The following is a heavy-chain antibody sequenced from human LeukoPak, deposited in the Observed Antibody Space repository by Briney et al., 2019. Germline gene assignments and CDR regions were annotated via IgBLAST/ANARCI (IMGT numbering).Heavy chain of an antibody. CDR1: GGSISSYY. D-gene: IGHD4-11*01. J-gene: IGHJ6*03. CDR2: IYYSGST. Sequence: SETLSLTCTVSGGSISSYYWSWIRQPPGKGLEWIGYIYYSGSTNYNPSLKSRVTISVDTSKNEFSLKMSSVTAADTAVYYCARDSNSHLYSYFSMDVWGKGTTVTVSS. V-gene: IGHV4-59*01. CDR3: ARDSNSHLYSYFSMDV.